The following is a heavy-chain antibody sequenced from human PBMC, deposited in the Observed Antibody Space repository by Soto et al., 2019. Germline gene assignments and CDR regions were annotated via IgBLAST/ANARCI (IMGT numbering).Heavy chain of an antibody. Sequence: QVQLVESGGGVVQPGRSLRLSCAASGFTFSSYAMHWVRQAPGKGLEWVAVISYDGSNKYYADSVKGRFTISRDNSKNTXYXLMNSVRAEDTAVYYCAREEGLWFGEMHYYYYGMDVWGQGTTVTVSS. CDR2: ISYDGSNK. D-gene: IGHD3-10*01. CDR1: GFTFSSYA. CDR3: AREEGLWFGEMHYYYYGMDV. V-gene: IGHV3-30-3*01. J-gene: IGHJ6*02.